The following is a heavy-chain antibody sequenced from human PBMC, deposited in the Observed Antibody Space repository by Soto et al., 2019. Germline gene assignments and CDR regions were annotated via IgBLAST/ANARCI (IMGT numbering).Heavy chain of an antibody. CDR3: AREGRDMVREVSKIGNNWFDP. J-gene: IGHJ5*02. CDR1: GYTFTSYA. Sequence: QVPLVQSGAEVKKPGASVKVSCKASGYTFTSYAMHWVRQAPGQRLEWMGWINTGNGNTKHSQKFQGRDTITRATFASKAYMGMSSLRSEGTGVYDCAREGRDMVREVSKIGNNWFDPWGQGTLVTVSS. V-gene: IGHV1-3*04. CDR2: INTGNGNT. D-gene: IGHD3-10*01.